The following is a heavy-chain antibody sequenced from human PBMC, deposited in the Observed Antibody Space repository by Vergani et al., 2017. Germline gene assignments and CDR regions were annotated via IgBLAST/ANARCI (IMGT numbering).Heavy chain of an antibody. CDR3: ARGATLYNWNYVWFDP. D-gene: IGHD1-7*01. J-gene: IGHJ5*02. Sequence: QLQLQESGPGLVKPSETLSLTCTVSGGSISSSSYYWGWIRQPPGKGLEWIGSIYYSGSTYYNPSLKSRVTISVATSKNQFSLKLSSVTAADTAVYYCARGATLYNWNYVWFDPWGQGTLVTVSS. CDR2: IYYSGST. CDR1: GGSISSSSYY. V-gene: IGHV4-39*07.